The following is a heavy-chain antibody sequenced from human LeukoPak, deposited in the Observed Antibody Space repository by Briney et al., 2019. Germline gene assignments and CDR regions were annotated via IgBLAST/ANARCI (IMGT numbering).Heavy chain of an antibody. CDR3: ARRSSSSDAFDI. Sequence: GGSLRLFCGASRFIYSVYYMLWPRRSRGEGGEWVSCISSSGSTIYYADSVKGRFTISRDNAKNALYLQMNSLRAEDTAVYYCARRSSSSDAFDIWGQGTMVSV. CDR1: RFIYSVYY. V-gene: IGHV3-11*04. CDR2: ISSSGSTI. D-gene: IGHD6-6*01. J-gene: IGHJ3*02.